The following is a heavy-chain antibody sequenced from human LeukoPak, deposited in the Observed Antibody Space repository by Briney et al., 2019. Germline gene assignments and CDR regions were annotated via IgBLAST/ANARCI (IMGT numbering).Heavy chain of an antibody. CDR3: AKDQVVGATLFYFDY. J-gene: IGHJ4*02. CDR1: GFTFSSYA. V-gene: IGHV3-23*01. Sequence: GGSLRLSCAASGFTFSSYAMSWVRQAPGKGLERVSAISGSGGSTYYADSVKGRFTISRDNSKNTLYLQMNSLRAEDTAVYYCAKDQVVGATLFYFDYWGQGTLVTVSS. CDR2: ISGSGGST. D-gene: IGHD1-26*01.